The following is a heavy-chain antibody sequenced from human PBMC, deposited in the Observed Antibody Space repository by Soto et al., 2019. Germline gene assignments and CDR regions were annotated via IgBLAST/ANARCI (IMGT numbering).Heavy chain of an antibody. CDR2: ISAYNGHA. J-gene: IGHJ6*03. V-gene: IGHV1-18*01. CDR1: GYTLTNYG. Sequence: QVQLVQSGGEVKNPGASVKVSCKAFGYTLTNYGISWVRQAPGQGLEWMGWISAYNGHANYAQKFQGRVRLTTDRPPNTAYMELRSLGSDDTAEYYCAREGYCSSSMCYGGYYYMDVWGKGTTVTVS. D-gene: IGHD2-2*01. CDR3: AREGYCSSSMCYGGYYYMDV.